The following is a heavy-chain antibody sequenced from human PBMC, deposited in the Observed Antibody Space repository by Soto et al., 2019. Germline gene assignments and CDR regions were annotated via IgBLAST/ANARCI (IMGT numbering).Heavy chain of an antibody. D-gene: IGHD3-3*01. CDR2: IYYSGST. CDR3: ARLGPYYDFWSGYSYSNWFDP. Sequence: PSETLSLTCTVSGGSISSYYWSWIRQPPGKGLEWIGYIYYSGSTNYNPSLKSRVTISVDTSKNQFSLKLSSVTAADTAVYYCARLGPYYDFWSGYSYSNWFDPWGQGTLVTVSS. J-gene: IGHJ5*02. V-gene: IGHV4-59*08. CDR1: GGSISSYY.